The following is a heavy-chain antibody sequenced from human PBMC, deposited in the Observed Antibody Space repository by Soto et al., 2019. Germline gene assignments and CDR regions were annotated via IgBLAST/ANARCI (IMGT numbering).Heavy chain of an antibody. Sequence: PGESLKISCKASGYSFTRYWIGWVRQMPGKGLEWMGIIYPGDSDTRYSPSFQGQVTISADKTISTAYLQWSSLKASDTAVHYCARDAIRGSAAMKTYWGLGTLVTVSS. J-gene: IGHJ4*02. V-gene: IGHV5-51*01. CDR1: GYSFTRYW. CDR3: ARDAIRGSAAMKTY. CDR2: IYPGDSDT.